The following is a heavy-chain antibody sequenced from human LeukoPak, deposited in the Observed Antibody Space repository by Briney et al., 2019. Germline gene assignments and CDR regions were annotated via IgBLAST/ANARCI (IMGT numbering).Heavy chain of an antibody. CDR1: GYTFTSYG. D-gene: IGHD3-16*01. CDR2: MNPNSGNT. CDR3: TRRVWPYGMDV. J-gene: IGHJ6*02. V-gene: IGHV1-8*02. Sequence: ASVKVSCKASGYTFTSYGISWVRQAPGQGLEWMGWMNPNSGNTGYAQKFQGRVTMTRNTSISTAYMELSSLRSEDTAVYYCTRRVWPYGMDVWGQGTTVTVSS.